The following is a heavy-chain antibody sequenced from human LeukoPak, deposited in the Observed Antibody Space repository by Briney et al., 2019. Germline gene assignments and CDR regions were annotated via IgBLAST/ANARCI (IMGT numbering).Heavy chain of an antibody. CDR2: IYYSGST. CDR1: GGSISSYY. J-gene: IGHJ4*02. Sequence: SETLSLTCTVSGGSISSYYWSWIRQPPGKGLELIGYIYYSGSTNSNPSLKSRVTISLDTSKNQFSLKPSSVTAADTAVYYCARGDGAYYYDSSGYYPSLYFDSWGQGTLVTVSS. D-gene: IGHD3-22*01. CDR3: ARGDGAYYYDSSGYYPSLYFDS. V-gene: IGHV4-59*01.